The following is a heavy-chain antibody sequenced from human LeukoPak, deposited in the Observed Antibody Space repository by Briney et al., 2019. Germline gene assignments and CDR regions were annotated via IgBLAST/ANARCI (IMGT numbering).Heavy chain of an antibody. V-gene: IGHV3-43D*04. Sequence: GGSVRLSCAASGFTFDDYAMHWVRQAPGKGLEWVSLISWDGGSTYYADSVKGRFTISRDNSKNSLYLQMNSLRAEDTALYYCAKLVSDGYNNPPPPSRPDSEFTDYWGQGTLVTVSS. CDR2: ISWDGGST. D-gene: IGHD5-24*01. CDR1: GFTFDDYA. CDR3: AKLVSDGYNNPPPPSRPDSEFTDY. J-gene: IGHJ4*02.